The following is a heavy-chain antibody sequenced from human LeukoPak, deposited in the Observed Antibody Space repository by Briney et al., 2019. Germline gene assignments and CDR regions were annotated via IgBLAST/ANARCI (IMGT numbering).Heavy chain of an antibody. J-gene: IGHJ4*02. CDR1: GDSISSGDYY. D-gene: IGHD5-12*01. V-gene: IGHV4-61*02. CDR3: AERGYSGYDYDY. Sequence: PSETLSLTCTVSGDSISSGDYYWSWIRQPAGKGLEWIGRISSSGSTNYNPSLKSRVTISVDTSKNQFSLKLSSVTAADTAVYYCAERGYSGYDYDYWGQGTLVTVSS. CDR2: ISSSGST.